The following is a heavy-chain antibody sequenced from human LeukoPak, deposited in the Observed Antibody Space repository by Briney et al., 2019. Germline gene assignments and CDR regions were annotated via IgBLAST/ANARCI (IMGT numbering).Heavy chain of an antibody. V-gene: IGHV4-31*03. Sequence: PSETLSLTCTVSGGSINSGGHYWSWIRQLPGKGLEWIGYIYYSGGTYYNPSLKSRVTMSVDKSKNQFSLRLTSVTVADTAVYYCARRPVTVTTNDRYFNLWGRGTLVTVSS. CDR2: IYYSGGT. J-gene: IGHJ2*01. D-gene: IGHD4-17*01. CDR3: ARRPVTVTTNDRYFNL. CDR1: GGSINSGGHY.